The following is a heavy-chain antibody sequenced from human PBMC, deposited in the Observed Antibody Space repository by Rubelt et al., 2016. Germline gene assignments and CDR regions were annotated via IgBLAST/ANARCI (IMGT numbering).Heavy chain of an antibody. Sequence: VQLVESGGGVVQPGRSLRLSCVVSGFTFSSYWMHWVRQAPGKGLVWVSRINTDASSTYYAESVKGRFTISRDNTKNTLYPQMNGLRAEDTAVYYCAKSWWQQFEAHWGQGTLVTVSS. D-gene: IGHD2-15*01. J-gene: IGHJ4*02. CDR1: GFTFSSYW. CDR2: INTDASST. CDR3: AKSWWQQFEAH. V-gene: IGHV3-74*02.